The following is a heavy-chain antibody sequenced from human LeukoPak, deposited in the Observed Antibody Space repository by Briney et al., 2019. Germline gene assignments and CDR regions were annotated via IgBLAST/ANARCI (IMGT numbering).Heavy chain of an antibody. V-gene: IGHV4-39*01. D-gene: IGHD3-10*01. Sequence: KPSETLSLTCTVSGGSISSSSYYWGWIRQPPGKGLEWIGSIYYSGSTYYNPSLKSRVTISVDTSKNQFSLRLTSVTAADTAVYYCARQKIGFDLVYYYYMDVWGKGTTVTISS. CDR2: IYYSGST. CDR1: GGSISSSSYY. J-gene: IGHJ6*03. CDR3: ARQKIGFDLVYYYYMDV.